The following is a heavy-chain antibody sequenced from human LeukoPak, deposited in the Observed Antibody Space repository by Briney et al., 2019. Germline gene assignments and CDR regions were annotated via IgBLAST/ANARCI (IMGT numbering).Heavy chain of an antibody. Sequence: PSETLSLTCTVSRGSISGYSWSWIRQSPGGGLEWIGYIYYSGDTASNPSLRSRVTLSVDTSKNQFSLQLRSVTTADTAVYYCVRGPYGASISKWFDPWGQGTQVIVSP. CDR3: VRGPYGASISKWFDP. V-gene: IGHV4-59*01. D-gene: IGHD4/OR15-4a*01. CDR1: RGSISGYS. J-gene: IGHJ5*02. CDR2: IYYSGDT.